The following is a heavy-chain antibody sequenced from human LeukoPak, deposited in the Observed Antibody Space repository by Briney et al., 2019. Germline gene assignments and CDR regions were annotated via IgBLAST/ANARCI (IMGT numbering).Heavy chain of an antibody. CDR1: GYTFTGYY. CDR3: ARKGEDYGDYDY. CDR2: INPKRGGT. D-gene: IGHD4-17*01. V-gene: IGHV1-2*02. J-gene: IGHJ4*02. Sequence: GASVKVSCKASGYTFTGYYMLWVRQAPGQVIRCMGGINPKRGGTHYAQKLQGRVTVTRDTSISTTYMDLSRLRSDDTAVYYCARKGEDYGDYDYWGQGTLVTVSS.